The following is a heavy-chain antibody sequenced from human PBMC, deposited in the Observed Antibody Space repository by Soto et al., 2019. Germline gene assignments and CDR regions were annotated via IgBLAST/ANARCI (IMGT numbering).Heavy chain of an antibody. Sequence: GESLKISCKGSGYSFTSYWIGWVRQMPGKGLEWMGIIYPGDSDTRYSPSFQGQVTISADKSISTAYLQWSSLKASDTAMYYCARGDHGKGWGHYSNCNGREVWDQGTTVTVSS. V-gene: IGHV5-51*01. J-gene: IGHJ6*02. CDR1: GYSFTSYW. D-gene: IGHD4-17*01. CDR2: IYPGDSDT. CDR3: ARGDHGKGWGHYSNCNGREV.